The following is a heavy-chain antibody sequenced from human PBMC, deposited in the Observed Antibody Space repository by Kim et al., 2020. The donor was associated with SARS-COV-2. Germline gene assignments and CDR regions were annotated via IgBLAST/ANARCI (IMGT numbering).Heavy chain of an antibody. CDR3: ARHKDHGGTNCFDP. CDR2: IHYSGTS. D-gene: IGHD1-1*01. J-gene: IGHJ5*02. Sequence: SETLSLTCTVSGDSIGTYYWGWFRQPPGKRLEWIGYIHYSGTSNYNPSLRSRVTISVDTPKNQFSLRLTSVTAADTAVYYCARHKDHGGTNCFDPWGQGT. V-gene: IGHV4-59*08. CDR1: GDSIGTYY.